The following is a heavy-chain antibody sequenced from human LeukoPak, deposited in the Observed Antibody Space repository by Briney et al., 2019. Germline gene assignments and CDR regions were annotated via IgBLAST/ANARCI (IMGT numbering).Heavy chain of an antibody. J-gene: IGHJ4*02. V-gene: IGHV3-21*03. CDR2: ISSSSSYI. Sequence: PGGSLRLSCAASGFTFSSYSMNWVRQAPGKGLEWVSSISSSSSYIYYADSVKGRFTISRDNSKNTLYLQMNSLKTEDTAVYYCTTTYDIYDYWGLGTLVTVPS. CDR3: TTTYDIYDY. CDR1: GFTFSSYS. D-gene: IGHD3-22*01.